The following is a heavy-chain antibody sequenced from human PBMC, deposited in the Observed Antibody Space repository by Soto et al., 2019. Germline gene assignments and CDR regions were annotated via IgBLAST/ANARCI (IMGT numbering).Heavy chain of an antibody. CDR3: ARFLTVTTEDDY. CDR1: GYTFINYG. CDR2: INTYNGNT. D-gene: IGHD4-17*01. J-gene: IGHJ4*02. V-gene: IGHV1-18*01. Sequence: QVQLVQSGAEVKKPGASVKVSCKTSGYTFINYGISWARQAPGQGLEWMGWINTYNGNTNDAQKVQGRVTMTTDSSTRTAYMELRSLTSDDTTVYYCARFLTVTTEDDYWGQCTLVTVSS.